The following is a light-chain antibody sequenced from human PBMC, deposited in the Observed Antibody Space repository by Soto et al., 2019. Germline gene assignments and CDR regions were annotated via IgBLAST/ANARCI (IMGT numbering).Light chain of an antibody. CDR1: QSMGTN. J-gene: IGKJ4*01. CDR2: DAS. Sequence: DIVLTQSPGTLSLSPGERATLSCRASQSMGTNLAWYQKKPGQAPRLLIYDASNRATGIPAGFSGSGSATDFTLTIASLEPEDSAVYFCQQRSEWPLTFGGGTKVDIK. V-gene: IGKV3-11*01. CDR3: QQRSEWPLT.